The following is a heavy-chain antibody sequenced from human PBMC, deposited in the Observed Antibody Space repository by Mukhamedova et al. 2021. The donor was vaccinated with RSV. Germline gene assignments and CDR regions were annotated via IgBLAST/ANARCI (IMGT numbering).Heavy chain of an antibody. J-gene: IGHJ4*02. CDR3: AANRAKQFLDDY. V-gene: IGHV4-4*02. D-gene: IGHD3-3*01. Sequence: GRQSPEKGLEWIGEIHHSGTTKYNPSLKSRVTISVDKSKNQFSLKLDSVTAADTAAYYCAANRAKQFLDDYWGQGTLVTVSS. CDR2: IHHSGTT.